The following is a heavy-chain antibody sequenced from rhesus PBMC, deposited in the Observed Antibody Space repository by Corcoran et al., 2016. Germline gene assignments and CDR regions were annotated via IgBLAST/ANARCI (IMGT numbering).Heavy chain of an antibody. CDR1: GGSISSSCW. CDR3: ARREVDNSLDV. CDR2: VFGGRGSN. Sequence: QVQLQESGPGLVQPSETLSLTCAVSGGSISSSCWWRLIRQFPGKGLEWIGYVFGGRGSNSYNPSLKSRVTSSTDKSKNQFSLKLSSVTAADTAVYYCARREVDNSLDVWGRGVLVTVSS. J-gene: IGHJ5-2*02. V-gene: IGHV4S7*01.